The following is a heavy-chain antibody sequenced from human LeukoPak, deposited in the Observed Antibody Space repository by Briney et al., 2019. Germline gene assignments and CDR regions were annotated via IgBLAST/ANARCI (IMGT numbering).Heavy chain of an antibody. CDR3: ARGWGALTVAGTTDS. CDR1: GYTFTSYD. CDR2: MNPNSGAT. D-gene: IGHD6-19*01. V-gene: IGHV1-2*04. Sequence: GASVKVSCKASGYTFTSYDINWVRQATGQGLEWMGWMNPNSGATNYAQKFQGWVSMTRDTSISTAYMELSRLTFDDTAVYYCARGWGALTVAGTTDSWGQGTLVTVSS. J-gene: IGHJ4*02.